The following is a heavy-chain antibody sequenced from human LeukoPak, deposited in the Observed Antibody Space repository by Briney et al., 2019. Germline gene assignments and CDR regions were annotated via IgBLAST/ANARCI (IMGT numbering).Heavy chain of an antibody. CDR2: ISGGGGST. V-gene: IGHV3-23*01. D-gene: IGHD6-19*01. J-gene: IGHJ4*02. Sequence: GGSLRLSCAASGFTFAEYTMHWVRQAPGKGLEWVSTISGGGGSTWYADSVKGRFTLSSDSSRNTVYFQLNNLRVEDTAIYYCAKASWVSSTDAVRWGQGTLVTVSS. CDR3: AKASWVSSTDAVR. CDR1: GFTFAEYT.